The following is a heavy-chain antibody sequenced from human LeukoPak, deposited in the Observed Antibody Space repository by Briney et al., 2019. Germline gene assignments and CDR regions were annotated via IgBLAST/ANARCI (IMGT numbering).Heavy chain of an antibody. V-gene: IGHV4-39*01. CDR2: IYYSGST. CDR1: GFTFSSYA. Sequence: GSLRLSCAASGFTFSSYAVSWIRQPPGKGLEWIGSIYYSGSTYYNPSLKSRVTLSIDTSKNQFSLKLSSVTAADTALYYCARQGTAVTFPCSYWGQGTLVTVSS. CDR3: ARQGTAVTFPCSY. D-gene: IGHD4-17*01. J-gene: IGHJ4*02.